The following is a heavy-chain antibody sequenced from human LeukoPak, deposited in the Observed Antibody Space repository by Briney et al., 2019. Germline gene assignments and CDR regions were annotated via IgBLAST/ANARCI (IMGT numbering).Heavy chain of an antibody. CDR2: FNPNSGAT. CDR3: ARDLRSGTDGNYAMDV. D-gene: IGHD1-26*01. J-gene: IGHJ6*02. CDR1: EYNFTAYY. V-gene: IGHV1-2*02. Sequence: ASVKVSCKASEYNFTAYYLHWVGQAPGQGLEWVGWFNPNSGATNCAQKFQGRVTMTRDTSISTASMELSRLTSDDTAVYYCARDLRSGTDGNYAMDVWGQGTTVTVSS.